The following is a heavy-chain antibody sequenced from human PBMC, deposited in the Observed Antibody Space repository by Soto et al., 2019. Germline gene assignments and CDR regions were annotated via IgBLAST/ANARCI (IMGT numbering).Heavy chain of an antibody. V-gene: IGHV4-30-4*01. CDR1: GGSISSGDYY. D-gene: IGHD3-22*01. CDR2: IYYSGST. Sequence: QVQLQESGPGLVKPSQTLSLTCTVSGGSISSGDYYWSWIRQPPGKGLEWIGYIYYSGSTYYNPSLKRRVTISVDTSKNQFSLKLSSVTAADTAVYYCAREAYYYDSSGYRSDAFDIWGQGTMVTVSS. CDR3: AREAYYYDSSGYRSDAFDI. J-gene: IGHJ3*02.